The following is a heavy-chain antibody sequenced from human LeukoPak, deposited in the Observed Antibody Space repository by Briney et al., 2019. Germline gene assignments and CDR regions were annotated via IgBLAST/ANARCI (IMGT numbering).Heavy chain of an antibody. CDR3: ARGLFYRYSSSWYY. J-gene: IGHJ4*02. CDR2: INHSGST. Sequence: PSETLSLTCAVYGGSFSGYYWSGIRQPPGKGLEWIGEINHSGSTNYNPSLKSRVTISVDTYKTQFSLKLSSVTAADTAVYYCARGLFYRYSSSWYYWGQGTLVTVSS. CDR1: GGSFSGYY. D-gene: IGHD6-13*01. V-gene: IGHV4-34*01.